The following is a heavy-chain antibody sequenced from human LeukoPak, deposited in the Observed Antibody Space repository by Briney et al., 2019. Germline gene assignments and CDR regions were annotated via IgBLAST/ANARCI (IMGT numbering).Heavy chain of an antibody. CDR1: GFTFITYA. D-gene: IGHD6-13*01. CDR3: AKDWGIAAAGTTYSFDY. Sequence: GGSLRLSCAASGFTFITYAMSWVRRAPGKGLEWVSAISGSGGSTYYADSVRGRFTISRDNAKNSLYLQMNSLRAEDTALYYCAKDWGIAAAGTTYSFDYWGQGTLVTVSS. CDR2: ISGSGGST. J-gene: IGHJ4*02. V-gene: IGHV3-23*01.